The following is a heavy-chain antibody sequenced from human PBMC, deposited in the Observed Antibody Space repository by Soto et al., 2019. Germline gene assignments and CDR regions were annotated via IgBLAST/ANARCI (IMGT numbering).Heavy chain of an antibody. J-gene: IGHJ4*02. CDR2: IKSKTDGGTT. Sequence: GGSLRLSCAASGFTFSNAWMSWVRQAPGKGLEWVGRIKSKTDGGTTDYAAPVKGRFTISRDDSKNTLYLQMNSLKTEDTAVYYCTTGSSPNYDYIWGSYRYHWGQGTLVTVSS. V-gene: IGHV3-15*01. CDR1: GFTFSNAW. CDR3: TTGSSPNYDYIWGSYRYH. D-gene: IGHD3-16*02.